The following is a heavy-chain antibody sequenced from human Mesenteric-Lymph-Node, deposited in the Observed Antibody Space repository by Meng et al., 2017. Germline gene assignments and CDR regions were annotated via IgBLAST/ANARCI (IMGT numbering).Heavy chain of an antibody. J-gene: IGHJ4*02. Sequence: GESLKISCAASGFSFSSYSMNWVRQAPGKGLEWVSFISRSTSYIYYADSVQGRFTISRDNAKNSLYLQLNSLRAEDTALYYCARGEPTGGYSYLFDCWGQGTLVTVSS. D-gene: IGHD5-18*01. CDR1: GFSFSSYS. CDR2: ISRSTSYI. V-gene: IGHV3-21*01. CDR3: ARGEPTGGYSYLFDC.